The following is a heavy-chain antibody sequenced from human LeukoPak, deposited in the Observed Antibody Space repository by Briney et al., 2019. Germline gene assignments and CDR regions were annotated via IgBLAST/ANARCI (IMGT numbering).Heavy chain of an antibody. CDR1: GGSISSYH. CDR2: IYYSGST. D-gene: IGHD3-10*01. V-gene: IGHV4-59*01. Sequence: TSETLSLTCTVSGGSISSYHWSWIRQPPGKGLEWIGYIYYSGSTNYNPSLKSRVTISIDTSKNQFSLKLSSVTAADTAVYYCARVMSYGSGSYYVYYFEYWGQGTLVTVSS. J-gene: IGHJ4*02. CDR3: ARVMSYGSGSYYVYYFEY.